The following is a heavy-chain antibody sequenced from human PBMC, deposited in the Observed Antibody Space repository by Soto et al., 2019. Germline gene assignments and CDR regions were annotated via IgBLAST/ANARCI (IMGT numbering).Heavy chain of an antibody. D-gene: IGHD3-22*01. J-gene: IGHJ5*02. CDR1: GGTFSSYT. Sequence: SVKVSCKASGGTFSSYTISWVRQAPGQGLEWMGGIIPIFGTANYAQKFQGRVTITADESTSTAYMELSSLRSEDTAVYYCARPTRYYYDSSGQSAWFDPWGQGTLVTVSS. V-gene: IGHV1-69*13. CDR2: IIPIFGTA. CDR3: ARPTRYYYDSSGQSAWFDP.